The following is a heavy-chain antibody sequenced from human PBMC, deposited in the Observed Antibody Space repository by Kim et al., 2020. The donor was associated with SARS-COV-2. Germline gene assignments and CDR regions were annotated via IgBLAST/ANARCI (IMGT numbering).Heavy chain of an antibody. CDR1: GGSISSGDYY. Sequence: SETLSLTCTVSGGSISSGDYYWSWIRQPPGKGLEWIGYIYYSGSTYYNPSLKSRVTISVDTSKNQFSLKLSSVTAADTAVYYCARVEHYDFWSGPEIGFDPWGQGTLVTVSS. CDR3: ARVEHYDFWSGPEIGFDP. CDR2: IYYSGST. D-gene: IGHD3-3*01. J-gene: IGHJ5*02. V-gene: IGHV4-30-4*01.